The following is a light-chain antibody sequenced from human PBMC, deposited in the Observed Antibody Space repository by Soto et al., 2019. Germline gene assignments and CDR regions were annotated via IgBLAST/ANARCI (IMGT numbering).Light chain of an antibody. V-gene: IGKV1-39*01. CDR3: QQSHSAWT. J-gene: IGKJ1*01. Sequence: DIQMTQSPSSLSASVGDRVTITCRASQSISRYLNWYQQKPGKAPEPLIYAASSLQSGVPSRFSDSGSGTDFTLTISSLQSEGVATYYCQQSHSAWTFGQGTKVDIK. CDR2: AAS. CDR1: QSISRY.